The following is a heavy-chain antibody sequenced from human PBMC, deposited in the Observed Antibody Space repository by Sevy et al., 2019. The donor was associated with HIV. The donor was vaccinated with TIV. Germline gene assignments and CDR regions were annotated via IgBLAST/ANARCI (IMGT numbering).Heavy chain of an antibody. CDR3: TGWKGAQSIFDY. D-gene: IGHD1-1*01. V-gene: IGHV3-49*04. J-gene: IGHJ4*02. Sequence: GESLKIPCTTSGFTLGDFAMNWVRQAPGKGLEWVAFLKSKALDGTLNHAAFVKGRFTIPRDDSKGIAYLLMNDQKGDDTGVYYGTGWKGAQSIFDYWGQGALVTVSS. CDR1: GFTLGDFA. CDR2: LKSKALDGTL.